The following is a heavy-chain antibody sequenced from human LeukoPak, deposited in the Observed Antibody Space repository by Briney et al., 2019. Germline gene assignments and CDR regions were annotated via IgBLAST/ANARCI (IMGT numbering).Heavy chain of an antibody. CDR3: AKEPKLVGATWGRWFDP. CDR2: IRYDGSNK. CDR1: GFTFSSYG. V-gene: IGHV3-30*02. D-gene: IGHD1-26*01. Sequence: PGGSLRLSCAASGFTFSSYGMHWVRQAPGKGLEWVAFIRYDGSNKYYADSVKGRFTISRDNSKNTLYLQMNSLRAEDTAVYYCAKEPKLVGATWGRWFDPWGQGTLVTVSS. J-gene: IGHJ5*02.